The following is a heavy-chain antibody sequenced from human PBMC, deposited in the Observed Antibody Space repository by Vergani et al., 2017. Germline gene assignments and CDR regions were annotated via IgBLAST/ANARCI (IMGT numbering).Heavy chain of an antibody. V-gene: IGHV3-23*01. CDR1: GFTFSSYA. CDR2: ISGSGGST. J-gene: IGHJ4*02. Sequence: EVQLLESGGGLVQPGGSLRLSCAASGFTFSSYAMSWVRQAPGKGLEWVSAISGSGGSTYYADSVKGRFTISRDNSKNTLYLQMNSLRAEDTAVYYCTTDGSLDVRFLEWLPPEGSTFDYWGQGTLVTVSS. CDR3: TTDGSLDVRFLEWLPPEGSTFDY. D-gene: IGHD3-3*01.